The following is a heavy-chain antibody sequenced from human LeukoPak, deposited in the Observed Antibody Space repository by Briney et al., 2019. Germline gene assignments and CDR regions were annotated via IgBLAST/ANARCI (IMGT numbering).Heavy chain of an antibody. CDR3: ARDRGYSNFLFDY. CDR1: GYTFTGYY. CDR2: INPNSGGT. J-gene: IGHJ4*02. D-gene: IGHD4-11*01. Sequence: ASVTVSCKASGYTFTGYYMHWVRQAPGQGLEWMGWINPNSGGTNYAQKFQGRVTMTRDTSISTAYMELSRLRSDDTAVYYCARDRGYSNFLFDYWGQGTLVTVSS. V-gene: IGHV1-2*02.